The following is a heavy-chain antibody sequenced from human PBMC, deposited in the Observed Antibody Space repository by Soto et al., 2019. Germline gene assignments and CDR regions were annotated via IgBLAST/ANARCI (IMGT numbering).Heavy chain of an antibody. V-gene: IGHV4-39*01. CDR1: GGSISISNSY. Sequence: SDTLSLTCTVSGGSISISNSYWGWILHPPGKGLEWIGSIYYSGSTYYNPSLKSRVSISVDTSKNQFSLKLSSVTAADTAVYYCARRGFMGATTIDYWGQGTLVTVSS. CDR3: ARRGFMGATTIDY. CDR2: IYYSGST. J-gene: IGHJ4*02. D-gene: IGHD1-26*01.